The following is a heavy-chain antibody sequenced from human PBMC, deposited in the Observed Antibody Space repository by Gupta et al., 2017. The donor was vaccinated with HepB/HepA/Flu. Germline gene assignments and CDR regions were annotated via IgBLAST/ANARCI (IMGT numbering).Heavy chain of an antibody. CDR1: GFTFSSHW. D-gene: IGHD3-10*02. CDR3: VRDRSAYGVGSTMSDY. J-gene: IGHJ4*02. Sequence: DVQLVESGGDLVRPGGSLRLSCEASGFTFSSHWMSWVRQAPGKGLEGRATMSKGGEEKFYLDSVKGRFTVSRDNAKDSLFLQMNSLRPEDTAVYYCVRDRSAYGVGSTMSDYWGQGTLVTVSS. V-gene: IGHV3-7*01. CDR2: MSKGGEEK.